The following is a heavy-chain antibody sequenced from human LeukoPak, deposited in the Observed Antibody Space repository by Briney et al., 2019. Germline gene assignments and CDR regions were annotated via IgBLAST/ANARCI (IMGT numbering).Heavy chain of an antibody. V-gene: IGHV3-21*01. Sequence: GGSLRLSCAASGFTLSSYTVNWVRQAPGKGLEWVSSISTSSSYIYYADSVKGRFTISRDNAKNSLYLQMNSLRAEDTAVYSCAREVAVAGTWFDPWGQGTLVTVSS. CDR1: GFTLSSYT. CDR2: ISTSSSYI. CDR3: AREVAVAGTWFDP. D-gene: IGHD6-19*01. J-gene: IGHJ5*02.